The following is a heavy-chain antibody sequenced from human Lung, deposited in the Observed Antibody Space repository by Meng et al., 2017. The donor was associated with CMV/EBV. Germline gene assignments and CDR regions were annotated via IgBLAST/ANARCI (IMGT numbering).Heavy chain of an antibody. V-gene: IGHV4-39*07. CDR1: GGSISSSNYF. CDR2: IYYTGST. CDR3: ASLWFEYEDPVYYFDY. Sequence: SETLSLTCTVSGGSISSSNYFWGWIRQPPGKGLEWIGIIYYTGSTYYNPSLESRVTISVDTSKNQFSLRLTSVTAADTAVYFCASLWFEYEDPVYYFDYWXQGTLVXVSS. D-gene: IGHD3-10*01. J-gene: IGHJ4*02.